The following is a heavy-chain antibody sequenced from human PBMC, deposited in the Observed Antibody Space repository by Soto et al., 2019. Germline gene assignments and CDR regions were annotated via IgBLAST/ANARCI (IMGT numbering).Heavy chain of an antibody. D-gene: IGHD3-10*01. CDR3: AKDRRRNYYGSGSYPEYYFDY. J-gene: IGHJ4*02. CDR2: ISYDGSNK. CDR1: GFPFSSYG. V-gene: IGHV3-30*18. Sequence: PGGSLRLSCAASGFPFSSYGMHWVRQAPGKGLGGVAVISYDGSNKYYADSVKGRFTISRDNSKNTLYLQMNSLRAEDTAVYYCAKDRRRNYYGSGSYPEYYFDYWGQETLVTVSS.